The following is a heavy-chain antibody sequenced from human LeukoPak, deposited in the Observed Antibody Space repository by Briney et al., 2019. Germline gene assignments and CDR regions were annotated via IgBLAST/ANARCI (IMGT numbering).Heavy chain of an antibody. CDR1: GYTFTGYY. J-gene: IGHJ3*02. CDR2: INPNSGGT. D-gene: IGHD2-8*01. CDR3: ARDTVPHSNIVLMVYAGVAFDI. Sequence: GASVKVSCKASGYTFTGYYMHWVRQAPGQGLEWMGWINPNSGGTNYAQKFQGRVTMTRDTSISTAYMELSRLRSDDTAVYYCARDTVPHSNIVLMVYAGVAFDIWGQGTMVTVSS. V-gene: IGHV1-2*02.